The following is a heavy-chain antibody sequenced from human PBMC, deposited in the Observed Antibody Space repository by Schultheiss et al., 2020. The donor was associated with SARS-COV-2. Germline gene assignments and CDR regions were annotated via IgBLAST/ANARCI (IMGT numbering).Heavy chain of an antibody. Sequence: SETLSLTCTVSGGSISSYYWSWIRQPPGKGLEWIGYIYYSGSTNYNPSLKSRVTISVDTSKNQFSLKLSSVTAADTAVYYCARLDVGGYGDYDLDYWGQGALVTVSS. CDR2: IYYSGST. D-gene: IGHD4-17*01. CDR3: ARLDVGGYGDYDLDY. J-gene: IGHJ4*02. V-gene: IGHV4-59*08. CDR1: GGSISSYY.